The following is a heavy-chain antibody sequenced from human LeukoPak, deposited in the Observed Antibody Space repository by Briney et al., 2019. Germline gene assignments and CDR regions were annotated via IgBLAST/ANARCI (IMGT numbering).Heavy chain of an antibody. J-gene: IGHJ4*02. CDR2: ISWNSGSI. CDR3: AKNSGPSGSSAYYFDY. Sequence: GRSLRLSCAASGFTFDDYAMHWVRQAPGKGREWVSGISWNSGSIGYADSVKGRFTISRDNAKNSLYLQMNSLRAEDTALYYCAKNSGPSGSSAYYFDYWGQGTLVTVSS. CDR1: GFTFDDYA. D-gene: IGHD1-26*01. V-gene: IGHV3-9*01.